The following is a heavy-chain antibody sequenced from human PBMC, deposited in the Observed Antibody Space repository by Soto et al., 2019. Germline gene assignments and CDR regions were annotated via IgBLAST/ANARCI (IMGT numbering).Heavy chain of an antibody. CDR3: ARQEGHWYFDL. J-gene: IGHJ2*01. CDR1: GGSISSSSYY. CDR2: IYYNGNT. Sequence: QLQLQESGPGLVKPSETLSLTCTVSGGSISSSSYYWGWIRQPPGKGLEWIGSIYYNGNTYYNPSLKSRVTISVDTSKHQLSLKLSSVTAADTAVYYCARQEGHWYFDLWGRGTLVTVSS. V-gene: IGHV4-39*01.